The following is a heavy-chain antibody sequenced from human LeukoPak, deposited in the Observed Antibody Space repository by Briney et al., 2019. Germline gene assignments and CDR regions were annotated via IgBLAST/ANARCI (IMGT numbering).Heavy chain of an antibody. V-gene: IGHV3-20*04. J-gene: IGHJ4*02. D-gene: IGHD2-15*01. CDR3: ARNWAVYVSDGYQDY. CDR1: GFTFDAYG. CDR2: IKWDGGTT. Sequence: GGSLRLSCAASGFTFDAYGMSWVRQAPGKGLEWVSDIKWDGGTTRYADSVKGRFTISRDNAKNSLYLQMNSLRAEDTALYYCARNWAVYVSDGYQDYWGQGTRVTVSS.